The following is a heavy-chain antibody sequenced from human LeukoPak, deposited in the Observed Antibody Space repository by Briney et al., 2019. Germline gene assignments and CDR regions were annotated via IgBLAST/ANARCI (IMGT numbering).Heavy chain of an antibody. CDR2: INWSGGST. Sequence: SGGSLRLSXAASGFTFDDYGMSWVRQAPGKGLEWVSGINWSGGSTGYADSVKGRFTISRDNAKNSLYLQMNSLRAEDTALYYCARLACSTPSCYACDIWGQGTMVTVSS. J-gene: IGHJ3*02. D-gene: IGHD2-2*01. CDR3: ARLACSTPSCYACDI. V-gene: IGHV3-20*04. CDR1: GFTFDDYG.